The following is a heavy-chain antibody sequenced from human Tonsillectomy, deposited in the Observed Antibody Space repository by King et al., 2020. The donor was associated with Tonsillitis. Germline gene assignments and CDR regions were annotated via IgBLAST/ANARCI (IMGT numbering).Heavy chain of an antibody. D-gene: IGHD3-22*01. J-gene: IGHJ4*02. CDR1: RFTLTELS. Sequence: EQLVQSGAEVKKPGASVRVSCKVSRFTLTELSMYWVRQSPGKGLEWMGGFDPEDGEKVYAQKFQGRVTMTEDTSTDTAYMELSSLGAEDTAVYYCATGGFKYYYDSSGYYRDYWGQGTLVTVSS. CDR2: FDPEDGEK. CDR3: ATGGFKYYYDSSGYYRDY. V-gene: IGHV1-24*01.